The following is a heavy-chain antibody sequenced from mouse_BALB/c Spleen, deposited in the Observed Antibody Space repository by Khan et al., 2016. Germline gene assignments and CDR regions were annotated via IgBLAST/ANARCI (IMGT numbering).Heavy chain of an antibody. V-gene: IGHV1-54*01. CDR1: GYTFTNYW. CDR3: SRGYGWYFNV. D-gene: IGHD2-14*01. Sequence: QVQLKQSGAELVRPGTSVKVSCKASGYTFTNYWIEWVKQRPGQGLEWIGVINPGSGGTNYNEKFKGKATLTADKSSSTAYMQLSSLTSEDSAVYFCSRGYGWYFNVWGAGATVAVAS. J-gene: IGHJ1*01. CDR2: INPGSGGT.